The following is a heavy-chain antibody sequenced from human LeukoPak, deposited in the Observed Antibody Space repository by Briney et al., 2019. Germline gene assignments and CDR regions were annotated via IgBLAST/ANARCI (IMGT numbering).Heavy chain of an antibody. J-gene: IGHJ6*03. CDR1: GGSFSGYY. V-gene: IGHV4-34*01. CDR3: ARESITMVRGVIQYYYYYYMDV. CDR2: INHSGST. Sequence: SETLSLTCAVYGGSFSGYYWSWIRQPPGKGLEWIGEINHSGSTNYNPSLKSRVTISVDTSKNQLSLKLSSVTAADTAVYYCARESITMVRGVIQYYYYYYMDVWGKGTTVTVSS. D-gene: IGHD3-10*01.